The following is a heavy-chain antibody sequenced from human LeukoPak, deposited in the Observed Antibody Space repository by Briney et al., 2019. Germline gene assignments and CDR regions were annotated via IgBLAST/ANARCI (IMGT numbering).Heavy chain of an antibody. V-gene: IGHV4-59*08. CDR2: IYDSGTT. Sequence: SETLSLTCTVSGGSISSYYWSWIRQPPGKGLEWIGYIYDSGTTNYSPSLKSRVTISFDTSKNQISLKRSSVTAADTAVYYCARLTSGWYLDYWGQGTLVTVSS. CDR1: GGSISSYY. D-gene: IGHD6-19*01. CDR3: ARLTSGWYLDY. J-gene: IGHJ4*02.